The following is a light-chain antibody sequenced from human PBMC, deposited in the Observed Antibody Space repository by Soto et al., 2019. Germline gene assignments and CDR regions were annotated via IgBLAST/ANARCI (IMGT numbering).Light chain of an antibody. Sequence: DIYITQSPSAVSACLGDRVTISRRASQGISSWLAWYQQKPGKAPKLLIYAASTSQSGVPSRFSGSGSGTEFTLTISSLQPDEFATDYCQHHNSYSEAFGQGTQLDIK. J-gene: IGKJ1*01. CDR3: QHHNSYSEA. CDR1: QGISSW. CDR2: AAS. V-gene: IGKV1-12*01.